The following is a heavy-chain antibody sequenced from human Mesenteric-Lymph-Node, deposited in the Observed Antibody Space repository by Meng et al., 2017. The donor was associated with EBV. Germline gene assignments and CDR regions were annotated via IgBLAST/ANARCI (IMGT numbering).Heavy chain of an antibody. CDR3: ARDRGLERNDGIDY. D-gene: IGHD1-1*01. CDR1: GGTFSSYA. J-gene: IGHJ4*02. CDR2: IIPIFGTA. V-gene: IGHV1-69*06. Sequence: QVQPVQSGAGVKKTGSSGKVSCKASGGTFSSYAISWVRQAPGQGLEWMGGIIPIFGTANYAQKFQGRVTITADKSTSTAYMELSSLRSEDTAVYYCARDRGLERNDGIDYWGQGTLVTVSS.